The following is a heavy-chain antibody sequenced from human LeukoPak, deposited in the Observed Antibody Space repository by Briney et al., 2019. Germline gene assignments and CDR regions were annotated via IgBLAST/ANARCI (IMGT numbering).Heavy chain of an antibody. D-gene: IGHD3-22*01. Sequence: GGSLRLSCAASGFTFSSYWMSWVRQAPGKGLEWVSSISGSSYYIYYADSVKGRFTISRDNAKNSLYLQMNSLRDEDTAVYYCARDRAYYYDSSGYYYFDHWGQGTLVTVSS. CDR2: ISGSSYYI. CDR3: ARDRAYYYDSSGYYYFDH. V-gene: IGHV3-21*04. J-gene: IGHJ4*02. CDR1: GFTFSSYW.